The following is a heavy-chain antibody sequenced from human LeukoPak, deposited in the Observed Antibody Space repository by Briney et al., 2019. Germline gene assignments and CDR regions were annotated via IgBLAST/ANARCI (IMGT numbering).Heavy chain of an antibody. D-gene: IGHD3-3*01. CDR2: IGSSSSSI. CDR3: ARALGLEIDY. V-gene: IGHV3-48*02. J-gene: IGHJ4*02. CDR1: GFTFSGYS. Sequence: PGGSLRLSCAASGFTFSGYSMNWVRQPPGKGLEWVSYIGSSSSSIYYADSVKGRFTISRDNAKNSLYLQMNSLRDEDTAVYYCARALGLEIDYWGQGTLVTVSS.